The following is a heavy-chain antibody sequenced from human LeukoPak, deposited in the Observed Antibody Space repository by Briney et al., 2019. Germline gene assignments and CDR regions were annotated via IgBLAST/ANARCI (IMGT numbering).Heavy chain of an antibody. J-gene: IGHJ6*03. V-gene: IGHV4-39*07. Sequence: SETLSLTCTISGGSISSSSSYWGWIRQPPGKGLECIGSIYYSGRTYYNPSLKSRVTMSVDTSKNSFSLELISVTAVDTAVYYCVRTAEDPAQSSSWYITYYYYMDVWGKGTTVTVSS. D-gene: IGHD6-13*01. CDR1: GGSISSSSSY. CDR3: VRTAEDPAQSSSWYITYYYYMDV. CDR2: IYYSGRT.